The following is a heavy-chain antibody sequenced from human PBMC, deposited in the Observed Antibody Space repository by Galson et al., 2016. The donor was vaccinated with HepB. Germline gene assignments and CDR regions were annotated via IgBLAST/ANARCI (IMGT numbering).Heavy chain of an antibody. D-gene: IGHD3-22*01. J-gene: IGHJ5*02. CDR3: TRGSGSAYYANWFDP. V-gene: IGHV4-28*03. CDR2: MYYSGST. CDR1: GYSISSSNW. Sequence: SETLSLTCGVSGYSISSSNWWGWIRQPPGKGLEWIGYMYYSGSTYYNASLKSRVTMSVDTSKNQFSLKLNSVTAVDTAVYYCTRGSGSAYYANWFDPWGQGTLVTVSS.